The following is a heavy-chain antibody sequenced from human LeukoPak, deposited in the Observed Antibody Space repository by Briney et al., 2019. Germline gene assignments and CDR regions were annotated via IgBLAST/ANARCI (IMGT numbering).Heavy chain of an antibody. V-gene: IGHV4-59*01. CDR1: GGSMTSYY. CDR3: ARKIRGVDAFDI. CDR2: IYHNGDT. D-gene: IGHD3-10*01. J-gene: IGHJ3*02. Sequence: SETLSLTCTVSGGSMTSYYWTWIRQPPGKGLEWIGYIYHNGDTNYNPSLKSRVTISVDTSKNQFPPKLSSVTAADTAVYYCARKIRGVDAFDIWGQGTMVTVSS.